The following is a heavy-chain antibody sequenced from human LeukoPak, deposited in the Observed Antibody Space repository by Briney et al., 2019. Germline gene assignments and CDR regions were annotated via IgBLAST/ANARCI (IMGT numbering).Heavy chain of an antibody. CDR1: GFSLSTSGVC. CDR3: ARTGPVPALYYFDY. V-gene: IGHV2-70*13. Sequence: ESGPALVKPTQTLTLTCTLSGFSLSTSGVCVSWIRQPPGKALEWLALIDWDDEKFYRTSLKTRLTISKDTSKNQVVLTVTNMDPVDTATYYCARTGPVPALYYFDYWGQGTLVTVSS. D-gene: IGHD6-6*01. CDR2: IDWDDEK. J-gene: IGHJ4*02.